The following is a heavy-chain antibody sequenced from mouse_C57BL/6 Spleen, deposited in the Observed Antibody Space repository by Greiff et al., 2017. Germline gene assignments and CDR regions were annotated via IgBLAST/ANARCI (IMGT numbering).Heavy chain of an antibody. D-gene: IGHD2-4*01. CDR1: GYTFTSYW. CDR2: IDPSDSET. V-gene: IGHV1-52*01. J-gene: IGHJ4*01. Sequence: QVQLQQPGAELVRPGSSVKLSCKASGYTFTSYWMHWVKQRPIQGLEWIGNIDPSDSETHYNQKFKDKATLTVDKSSSTAYMQLSSLTSEDSAVYYCARDYDYDVHYAMDYWGQGTSVTVSS. CDR3: ARDYDYDVHYAMDY.